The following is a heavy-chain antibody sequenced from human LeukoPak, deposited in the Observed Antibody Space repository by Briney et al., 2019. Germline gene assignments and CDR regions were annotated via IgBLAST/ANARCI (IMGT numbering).Heavy chain of an antibody. Sequence: GGSLRLSCVGSGLTFAKYAMSWVREAPGKGLEWVSVISGSGNVTYYAESVKGRFTISRDNSKRTLYLQMDSLRADDTAIYYCAKDRAGANWGQGTLVLVSS. CDR3: AKDRAGAN. J-gene: IGHJ4*02. CDR2: ISGSGNVT. V-gene: IGHV3-23*01. CDR1: GLTFAKYA.